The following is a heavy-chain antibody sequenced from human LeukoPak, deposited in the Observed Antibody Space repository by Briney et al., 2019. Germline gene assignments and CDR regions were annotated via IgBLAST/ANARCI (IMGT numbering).Heavy chain of an antibody. J-gene: IGHJ6*02. CDR2: ISGSGGST. CDR3: ARRDDYGGSYGMDV. CDR1: GFTFSSYA. V-gene: IGHV3-23*01. D-gene: IGHD4-23*01. Sequence: GGSLRLSCAASGFTFSSYAMSWVRQAPGKGLEWVSAISGSGGSTYYADSVKGRFTISRDNSKNTLYLQMNSLRAEDTAVYYCARRDDYGGSYGMDVWGQGTTVTVSS.